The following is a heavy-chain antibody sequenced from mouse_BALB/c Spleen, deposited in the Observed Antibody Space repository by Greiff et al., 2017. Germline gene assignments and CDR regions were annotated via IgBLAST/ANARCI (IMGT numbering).Heavy chain of an antibody. V-gene: IGHV5-6-4*01. Sequence: DVKLVESGGGLVKPGGSLKLSCAASGFTFSSSTMSWVRQTPEKRLEWVATISSGGSYTYYPDSVKGRFTISRDNAKNTLYLQMSSLKSEDTAMYDCTRGTTEDYWGQGTTRTVAS. J-gene: IGHJ2*01. CDR2: ISSGGSYT. D-gene: IGHD1-1*01. CDR3: TRGTTEDY. CDR1: GFTFSSST.